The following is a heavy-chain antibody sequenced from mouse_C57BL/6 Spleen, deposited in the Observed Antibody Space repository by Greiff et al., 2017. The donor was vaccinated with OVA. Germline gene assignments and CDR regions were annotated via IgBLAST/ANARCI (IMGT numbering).Heavy chain of an antibody. D-gene: IGHD1-1*01. V-gene: IGHV3-6*01. J-gene: IGHJ4*01. Sequence: VQLKESGPGLVKPSQSLSLTCSVTGYSITSGYYWNWIRQFPGNKLEWMGYISYDGSNNYNPSLKNRISITRDTSKNQFFLKLNSVTTEDTATYYCAKTDYYGSGAMDYWGQGTSVTVSS. CDR3: AKTDYYGSGAMDY. CDR1: GYSITSGYY. CDR2: ISYDGSN.